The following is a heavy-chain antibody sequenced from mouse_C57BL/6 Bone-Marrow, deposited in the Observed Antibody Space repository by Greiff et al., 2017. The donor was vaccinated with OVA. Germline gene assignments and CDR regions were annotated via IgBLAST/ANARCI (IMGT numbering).Heavy chain of an antibody. D-gene: IGHD2-1*01. V-gene: IGHV1-69*01. CDR3: ARNLRIYDGNYFDY. CDR2: IDPSDGYT. J-gene: IGHJ2*01. Sequence: VQLQQPGAELVMPGASVKLSCKASGYTFTSYWMHWVKQRPGQGLEWIGEIDPSDGYTNYNQKFKGKSTLTVDKSSSTAYMQLSSLTSEDSAVYYCARNLRIYDGNYFDYWGQGTTLTVSS. CDR1: GYTFTSYW.